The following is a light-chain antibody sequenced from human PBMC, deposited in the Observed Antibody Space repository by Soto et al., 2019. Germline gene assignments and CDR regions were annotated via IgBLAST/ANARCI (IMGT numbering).Light chain of an antibody. CDR1: QDVSRY. CDR2: AAS. V-gene: IGKV1-9*01. Sequence: DIQLTQSPSFLSASVGDRVTITCRASQDVSRYLAWYQQKPGKAPILLIYAASTLRSGVPSRFSGSGSETEFTVTFRSLQPEDFATYYCQQLNSYVFAFGPGTKVDIK. CDR3: QQLNSYVFA. J-gene: IGKJ3*01.